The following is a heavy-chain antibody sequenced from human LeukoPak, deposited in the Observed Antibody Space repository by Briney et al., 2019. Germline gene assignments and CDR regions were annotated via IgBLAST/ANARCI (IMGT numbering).Heavy chain of an antibody. CDR2: INHSGST. D-gene: IGHD2-2*01. Sequence: SETLSLTCTVSGGSISSYYWSWIRQPPGKGLEWIGEINHSGSTNYNPSLKSRVTISVDTSKNQFSLKLSSVTAADTAVYYCARYSRPAAVLDYWGQGTLVTVSS. J-gene: IGHJ4*02. CDR3: ARYSRPAAVLDY. CDR1: GGSISSYY. V-gene: IGHV4-34*01.